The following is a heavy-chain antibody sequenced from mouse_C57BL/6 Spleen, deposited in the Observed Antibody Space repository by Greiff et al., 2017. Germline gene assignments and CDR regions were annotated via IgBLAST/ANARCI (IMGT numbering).Heavy chain of an antibody. CDR2: IYPGSGST. D-gene: IGHD2-4*01. J-gene: IGHJ4*01. CDR3: ASRSGYDYEYAMDY. Sequence: QVQLQQPGAELVKPGASVKMSCKASGYTFTSYWITWVKQRPGQGLEWIGDIYPGSGSTNYNEKFKSKATLTVDTSSSTAYMQLSSLTSEDSAVYYCASRSGYDYEYAMDYWGQGASVTVSS. V-gene: IGHV1-55*01. CDR1: GYTFTSYW.